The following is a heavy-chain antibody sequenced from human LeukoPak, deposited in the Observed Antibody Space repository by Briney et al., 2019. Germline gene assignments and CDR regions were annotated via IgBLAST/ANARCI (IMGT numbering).Heavy chain of an antibody. CDR1: GFSLSTSGVD. CDR3: AHRLGGDNWDDGTFDY. D-gene: IGHD1-20*01. CDR2: IYWDDDK. Sequence: SGPTLVKPTEILTLICTFSGFSLSTSGVDVGWTRQPPGKALEYLALIYWDDDKRYNPFLKSRLAITKVTSANQVVLIMTNMDPVDTATYYSAHRLGGDNWDDGTFDYWGQGTLVTVSS. V-gene: IGHV2-5*02. J-gene: IGHJ4*02.